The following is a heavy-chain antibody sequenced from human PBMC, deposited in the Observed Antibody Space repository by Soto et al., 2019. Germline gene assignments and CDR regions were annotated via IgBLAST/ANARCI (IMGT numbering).Heavy chain of an antibody. D-gene: IGHD3-16*01. CDR2: LQTDGSHP. V-gene: IGHV3-74*01. Sequence: EVQLVESGGGLVQPGGSLRLSCVASGFTFDYYWMHWVRQAPGEGLMWVSRLQTDGSHPAYADSVKGRFAISRDNAKNTLYRQMTNQRAEDTGVYYCARGGAPDYWGQGTLVTVSS. CDR1: GFTFDYYW. J-gene: IGHJ4*02. CDR3: ARGGAPDY.